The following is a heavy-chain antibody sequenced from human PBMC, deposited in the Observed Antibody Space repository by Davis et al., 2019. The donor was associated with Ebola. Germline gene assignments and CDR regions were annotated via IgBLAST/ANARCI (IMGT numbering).Heavy chain of an antibody. J-gene: IGHJ4*02. CDR1: GFTFSSYA. CDR3: ARGDYGEPGVLGS. V-gene: IGHV3-30-3*01. CDR2: ISYDGSNK. Sequence: GGSLRLSCAASGFTFSSYAMHWVRQAPGKGLEWVAVISYDGSNKYYADSVKGRFTISRDNSKNTLYLQMNSLRAEDTAVYYCARGDYGEPGVLGSWGQGTLVTVSS. D-gene: IGHD4-17*01.